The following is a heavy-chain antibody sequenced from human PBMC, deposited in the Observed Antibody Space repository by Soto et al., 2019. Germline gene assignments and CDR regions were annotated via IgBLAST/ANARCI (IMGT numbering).Heavy chain of an antibody. CDR1: GYTFTSYG. Sequence: GASVKVSCKASGYTFTSYGISWVRQAPGQGLEWMGWISAYNGNTNYAQKLQGRVTISADKSIDTAYLQWSSLKASDTAMYYCARHDSSSLVWGLGTLXTVSS. CDR2: ISAYNGNT. CDR3: ARHDSSSLV. D-gene: IGHD6-6*01. J-gene: IGHJ4*02. V-gene: IGHV1-18*01.